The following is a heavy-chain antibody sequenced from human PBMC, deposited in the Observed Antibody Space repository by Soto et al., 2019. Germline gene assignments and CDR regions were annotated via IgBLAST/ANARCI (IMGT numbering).Heavy chain of an antibody. CDR2: INHSGST. Sequence: PSETLSLTCAFYGGSFSGYYWSLIRQPPGKGLEWIGEINHSGSTNYNPSLKSRVTISVDTSKNQFSLKLSSVTAADTAVYYCAAFQQQLVVSRRWGPDYWGQGTLVTVSS. V-gene: IGHV4-34*01. D-gene: IGHD6-13*01. CDR3: AAFQQQLVVSRRWGPDY. CDR1: GGSFSGYY. J-gene: IGHJ4*02.